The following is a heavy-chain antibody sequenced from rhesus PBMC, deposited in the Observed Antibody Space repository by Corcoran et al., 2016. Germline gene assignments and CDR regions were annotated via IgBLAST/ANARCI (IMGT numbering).Heavy chain of an antibody. V-gene: IGHV4-80*01. CDR2: INGNRGST. J-gene: IGHJ4*01. D-gene: IGHD6-25*01. Sequence: QVQLQESGSGLVKPSETLSLTCAISGGSFSSSWWSWIRQPPGKGLEGNWAINGNRGSTNYNPSLKRRVNISKDASKNQFARKLSAVTAADTAVYYCARFRSGSFFDYGGQGVLVTVSS. CDR1: GGSFSSSW. CDR3: ARFRSGSFFDY.